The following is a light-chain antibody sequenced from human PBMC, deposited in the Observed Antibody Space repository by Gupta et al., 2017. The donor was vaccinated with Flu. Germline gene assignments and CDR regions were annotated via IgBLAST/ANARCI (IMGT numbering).Light chain of an antibody. J-gene: IGLJ2*01. V-gene: IGLV2-23*02. Sequence: SITLSCTGTNSDVGKFNLVSWYQQHPGKAPKLIIYEVSKWPSNIPTCFSGSKSGITASLTISGLQAEDEAHYYCCSYAADDTVVFGGGTSLTVL. CDR2: EVS. CDR1: NSDVGKFNL. CDR3: CSYAADDTVV.